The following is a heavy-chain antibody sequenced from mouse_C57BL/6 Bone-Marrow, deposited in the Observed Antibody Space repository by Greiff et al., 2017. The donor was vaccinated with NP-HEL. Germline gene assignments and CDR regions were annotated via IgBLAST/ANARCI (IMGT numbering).Heavy chain of an antibody. J-gene: IGHJ1*03. D-gene: IGHD1-1*01. CDR2: INPNNGGT. V-gene: IGHV1-26*01. CDR1: GYTFTDYY. CDR3: ARGAVYYGCIYWYFDV. Sequence: EVQLQQSGPELVKPGASVKLSCKASGYTFTDYYMNWVKQSPGKSLEWIGDINPNNGGTSYNQKFKGKATLTVDKSSSTASMELRSLTSEDSAVYYCARGAVYYGCIYWYFDVWGTGTTVTVSS.